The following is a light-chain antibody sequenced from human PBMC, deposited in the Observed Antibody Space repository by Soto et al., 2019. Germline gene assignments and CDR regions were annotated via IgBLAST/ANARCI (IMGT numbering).Light chain of an antibody. J-gene: IGLJ1*01. CDR2: MVS. V-gene: IGLV2-23*02. CDR3: CSNAGGSTYV. CDR1: SSDVGNYNY. Sequence: QSALTQPASVSGSPGQSITISCTGTSSDVGNYNYVSWYQQYPGRVPKLLIYMVSNRPSGVSNRFSGSKSGSTASLTISGLQAEDEADYYCCSNAGGSTYVFGTGTKVTVL.